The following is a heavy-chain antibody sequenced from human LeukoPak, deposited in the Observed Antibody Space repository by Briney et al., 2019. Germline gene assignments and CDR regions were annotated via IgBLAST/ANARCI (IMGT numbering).Heavy chain of an antibody. CDR3: ARGANIVVVPAASEGRDAFDI. CDR2: INHSGST. J-gene: IGHJ3*02. D-gene: IGHD2-2*01. V-gene: IGHV4-34*01. CDR1: GGSFSGYY. Sequence: SETLSLTCAVYGGSFSGYYWSWIRQPPGKGLEWIGEINHSGSTNYNPSLKSRVTISVDTSKNQFSLKLSSVTAADTAVYYCARGANIVVVPAASEGRDAFDIWGQGTMVTVSS.